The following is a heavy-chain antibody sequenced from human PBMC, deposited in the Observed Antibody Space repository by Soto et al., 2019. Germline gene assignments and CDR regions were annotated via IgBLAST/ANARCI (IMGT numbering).Heavy chain of an antibody. Sequence: EVQLVESGGGLVQPGGSLRLSCAASGFTFSSYAMHWVRQAPGKGLEYVSAISSNGGSTYYANSVKGRFTISRDNSKNTLYLQMGSLRAEDMAVYYSATTDIYESFDYWGQGTLVTVSS. CDR2: ISSNGGST. CDR1: GFTFSSYA. V-gene: IGHV3-64*01. J-gene: IGHJ4*02. CDR3: ATTDIYESFDY. D-gene: IGHD3-3*01.